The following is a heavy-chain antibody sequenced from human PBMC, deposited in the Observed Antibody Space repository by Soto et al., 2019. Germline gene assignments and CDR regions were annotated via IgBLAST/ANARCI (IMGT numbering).Heavy chain of an antibody. CDR1: GYIFTGYY. CDR2: INPNSGVT. V-gene: IGHV1-2*04. J-gene: IGHJ4*02. CDR3: ARDLSGAAAAGTLSYYFDY. D-gene: IGHD6-13*01. Sequence: ASVKVSCKASGYIFTGYYLHWVRQAPGQGLEWMGWINPNSGVTKYAQKFQGWVTMTRDTSISTAYMELTRLTSDDTAIYYCARDLSGAAAAGTLSYYFDYWGQGTPVTVSS.